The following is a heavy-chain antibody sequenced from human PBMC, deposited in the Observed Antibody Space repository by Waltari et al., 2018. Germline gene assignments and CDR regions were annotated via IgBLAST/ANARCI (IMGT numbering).Heavy chain of an antibody. CDR2: INHSGST. J-gene: IGHJ4*02. CDR3: AALDSSSWTDLPGSSDY. V-gene: IGHV4-34*01. D-gene: IGHD6-13*01. CDR1: GGSFSGYY. Sequence: LLKPSETLSLTCAVYGGSFSGYYWSWIRQPPGKGLEWIGEINHSGSTNYNPSLKSRVTISVDTSKNQFSLKLSSVTAADTAVYYCAALDSSSWTDLPGSSDYWGQGTLVTVSS.